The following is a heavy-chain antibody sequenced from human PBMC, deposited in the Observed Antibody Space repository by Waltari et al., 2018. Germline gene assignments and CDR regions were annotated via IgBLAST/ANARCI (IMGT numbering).Heavy chain of an antibody. J-gene: IGHJ4*02. CDR1: GYTLTELS. CDR3: ARDYVVVPAAIMPFF. Sequence: QVQLVQSGAEVKKPGASVKVSCKVSGYTLTELSMRWVRQAPGKGLEWMGWINPNSGGTNYAQKFQGRVTMTRDTSISTAYMELSRLRSDDTAVYYCARDYVVVPAAIMPFFWGQGTLVTVSS. D-gene: IGHD2-2*02. CDR2: INPNSGGT. V-gene: IGHV1-2*02.